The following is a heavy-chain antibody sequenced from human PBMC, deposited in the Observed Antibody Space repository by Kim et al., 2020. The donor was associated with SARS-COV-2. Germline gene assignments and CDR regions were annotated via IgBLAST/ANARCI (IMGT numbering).Heavy chain of an antibody. J-gene: IGHJ4*02. CDR3: ARDSRRFGAAFAHY. D-gene: IGHD3-10*01. V-gene: IGHV1-2*06. Sequence: ASVKVSCKASGYTFTGYYMHWVRQAPGQGLEWMGRINPNSGGTNYAQKFQGRVTMTRDTSISTAYMELSRLRSDDTAVYYCARDSRRFGAAFAHYWGQGTLVTVSS. CDR2: INPNSGGT. CDR1: GYTFTGYY.